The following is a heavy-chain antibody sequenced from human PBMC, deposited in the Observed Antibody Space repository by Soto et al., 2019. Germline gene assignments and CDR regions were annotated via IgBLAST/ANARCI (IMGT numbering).Heavy chain of an antibody. V-gene: IGHV1-18*01. J-gene: IGHJ4*02. CDR1: GYTSTSYG. CDR3: ARDSRNWNYVRSDY. D-gene: IGHD1-7*01. CDR2: INAYNGNT. Sequence: ASVKVSCKASGYTSTSYGISWVRQAPGQGLEWMGWINAYNGNTNYAQKLQGRVTMTTDTSTSTAYMELRSLRSDDTAVYYCARDSRNWNYVRSDYWGQGTLVTVSS.